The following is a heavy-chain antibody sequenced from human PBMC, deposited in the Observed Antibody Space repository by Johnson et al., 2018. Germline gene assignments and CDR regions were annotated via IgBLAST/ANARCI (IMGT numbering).Heavy chain of an antibody. Sequence: VQLVESGGGLVEPGGSLRLSCAASGFTFSSFGMNWVRQAPGKGLEWVSSMTGNGARTHYADSVKGRFTISRDNSKNTADLQMNSLRDEGTAFYYCASAEVAMTDVGTFDIWGQGTMVTVSS. CDR1: GFTFSSFG. J-gene: IGHJ3*02. V-gene: IGHV3-23*04. D-gene: IGHD2-21*02. CDR3: ASAEVAMTDVGTFDI. CDR2: MTGNGART.